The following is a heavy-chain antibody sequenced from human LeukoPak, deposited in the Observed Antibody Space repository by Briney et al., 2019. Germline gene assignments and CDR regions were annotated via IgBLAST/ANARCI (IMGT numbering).Heavy chain of an antibody. J-gene: IGHJ6*03. CDR1: GYTFTGYY. D-gene: IGHD6-13*01. V-gene: IGHV1-69*13. Sequence: SVKVSCKASGYTFTGYYMHWVRQAPGQGLEWMGIIPIFGTANYAQKFQGRVTITADESTSTAYMELSSLRSEDTAVYYCARGRSSSWYMDVCGKGTTVTISS. CDR2: IIPIFGTA. CDR3: ARGRSSSWYMDV.